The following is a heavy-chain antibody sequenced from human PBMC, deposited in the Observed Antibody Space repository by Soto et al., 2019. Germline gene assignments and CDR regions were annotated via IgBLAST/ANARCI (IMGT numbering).Heavy chain of an antibody. CDR1: GFTFSSYG. D-gene: IGHD5-18*01. Sequence: PGGSLRLSCAASGFTFSSYGMHWVRQAPGKGLEWVAVIWYDGSNKYYADSVKGRFTTSRDNSKNTLYLQMNSLRAEDTAVYYCARDRGYSYAPEYYFDYWGQGTLVNVSS. V-gene: IGHV3-33*01. CDR3: ARDRGYSYAPEYYFDY. CDR2: IWYDGSNK. J-gene: IGHJ4*02.